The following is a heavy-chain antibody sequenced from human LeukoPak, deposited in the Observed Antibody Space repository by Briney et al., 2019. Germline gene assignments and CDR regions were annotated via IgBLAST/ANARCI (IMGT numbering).Heavy chain of an antibody. J-gene: IGHJ4*02. D-gene: IGHD5-12*01. CDR3: ARASLSEWLRLGIDY. CDR2: TYYRSKYYF. V-gene: IGHV6-1*01. CDR1: GDSVSTNSAA. Sequence: SQTLSLTCAISGDSVSTNSAAWNWIRQSPSRGLEWLGRTYYRSKYYFDYAVSVKSRITINPETSKNQFSLKLSSVTAADTAVYYCARASLSEWLRLGIDYWGQGTLVTVSS.